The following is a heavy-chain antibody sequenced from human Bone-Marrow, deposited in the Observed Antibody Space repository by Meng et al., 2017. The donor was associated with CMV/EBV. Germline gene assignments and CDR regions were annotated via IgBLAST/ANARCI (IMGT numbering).Heavy chain of an antibody. V-gene: IGHV3-23*01. CDR2: ISASAFAT. D-gene: IGHD6-19*01. CDR3: TKGRRSSSGLYDY. J-gene: IGHJ4*02. Sequence: CAGSGFTFSSSPMGWVRQAPGKGLEWVSVISASAFATYYADSVKGRFTISRDNSDNTASLQMNSLRAEDTAIYYCTKGRRSSSGLYDYWSQGILVTVSS. CDR1: GFTFSSSP.